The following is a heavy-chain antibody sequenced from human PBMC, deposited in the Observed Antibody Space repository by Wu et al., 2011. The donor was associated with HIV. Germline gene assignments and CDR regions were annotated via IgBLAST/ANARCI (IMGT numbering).Heavy chain of an antibody. CDR1: GYTFIGYY. CDR3: ASIIAAAGTREYYFDY. CDR2: INPNSGGT. Sequence: QVQLVQSGAEVKKPGASVKVSCKASGYTFIGYYMHWVRQAPGQGLEWMGWINPNSGGTNYAQKFQGRVTMTRDTSISTAYMELSRLRSDDTAVYYCASIIAAAGTREYYFDYVGQGTLVHRLL. J-gene: IGHJ4*02. V-gene: IGHV1-2*02. D-gene: IGHD6-13*01.